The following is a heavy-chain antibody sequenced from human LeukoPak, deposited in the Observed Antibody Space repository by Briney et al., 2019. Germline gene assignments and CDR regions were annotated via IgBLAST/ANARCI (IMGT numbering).Heavy chain of an antibody. V-gene: IGHV3-74*01. CDR3: ARSQSGVFDV. Sequence: GGSLRLSCAASGNYWMHWVRQAPGKGLLWVSHINSDGSWTTYADSVKGRFTISRDNAENTLYLQMNSLRAEDTALYYCARSQSGVFDVWGQGTMVTVSS. CDR2: INSDGSWT. CDR1: GNYW. J-gene: IGHJ3*01. D-gene: IGHD2-8*01.